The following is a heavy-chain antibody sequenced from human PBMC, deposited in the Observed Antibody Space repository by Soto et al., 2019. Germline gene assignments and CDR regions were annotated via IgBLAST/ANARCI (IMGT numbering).Heavy chain of an antibody. J-gene: IGHJ4*02. CDR1: GYTFTSYG. D-gene: IGHD2-15*01. CDR2: ISAYNGNT. V-gene: IGHV1-18*01. Sequence: GASVKVSCKASGYTFTSYGISCVRQAPGQGLEWMGWISAYNGNTNYAQKLQGRVTMTTDTSTSTAYMELRSLRSDDTAVYYCAREGGCSGGSCYAPNFDYWGQGTLVTVSS. CDR3: AREGGCSGGSCYAPNFDY.